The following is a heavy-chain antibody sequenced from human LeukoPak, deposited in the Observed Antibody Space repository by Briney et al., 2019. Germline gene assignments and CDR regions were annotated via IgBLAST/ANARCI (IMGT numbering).Heavy chain of an antibody. CDR1: GGSISTSSYY. CDR2: IYYSGST. Sequence: SETLSLTCTVSGGSISTSSYYWGWIRQPPGKGLEWIASIYYSGSTYYDPSLKSRVTISVDTSKNQFSLKLSSVTAADTAVYYCARHGHLYSGYENHFEYWGQGTLVTVSS. V-gene: IGHV4-39*01. D-gene: IGHD5-12*01. J-gene: IGHJ4*02. CDR3: ARHGHLYSGYENHFEY.